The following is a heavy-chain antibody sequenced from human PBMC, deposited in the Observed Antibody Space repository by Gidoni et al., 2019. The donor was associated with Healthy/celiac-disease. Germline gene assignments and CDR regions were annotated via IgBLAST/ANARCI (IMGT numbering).Heavy chain of an antibody. CDR3: AKAAAGTGGEYYFDY. J-gene: IGHJ4*02. CDR2: ISYDGSNK. CDR1: GFTFSSYG. D-gene: IGHD6-19*01. V-gene: IGHV3-30*18. Sequence: QVQLVESGGGVVQPGRSLRLSCAASGFTFSSYGMHWVRQAPGKGLEWVAVISYDGSNKYYADSVKGRFTISRDNSKNTLYLQMNSLRAEDTAVYYCAKAAAGTGGEYYFDYWGQGTLVTVSS.